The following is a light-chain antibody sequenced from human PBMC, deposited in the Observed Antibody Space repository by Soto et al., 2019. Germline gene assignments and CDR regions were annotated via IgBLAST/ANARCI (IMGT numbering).Light chain of an antibody. V-gene: IGKV3-15*01. CDR3: QQYNDWPLT. Sequence: EIVMTQSPATLSVSPGERATLSCRASQSVSSNLAWYQQKPGQAPRLLIYGASNRATGIPARFSGSGYGTDFTLTISRLETEDFAVYYCQQYNDWPLTFGGGTKVDI. J-gene: IGKJ4*01. CDR2: GAS. CDR1: QSVSSN.